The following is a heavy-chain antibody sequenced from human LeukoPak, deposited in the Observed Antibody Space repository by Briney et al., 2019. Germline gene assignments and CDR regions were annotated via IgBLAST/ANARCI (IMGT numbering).Heavy chain of an antibody. CDR3: ARLGIAAAGTDY. Sequence: SQTLFLTCTVSGGSISSGGYYWSWIRQPQGKGLEWIGYIYHSGSTYYNPSLKSRVTISVDRSKNQFSLKLSSVTAADTAVYYCARLGIAAAGTDYWGQGTLVTVSS. CDR2: IYHSGST. CDR1: GGSISSGGYY. V-gene: IGHV4-30-2*01. D-gene: IGHD6-13*01. J-gene: IGHJ4*02.